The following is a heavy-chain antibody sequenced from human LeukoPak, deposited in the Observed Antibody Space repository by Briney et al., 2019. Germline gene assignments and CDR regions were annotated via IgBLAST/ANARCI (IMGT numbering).Heavy chain of an antibody. CDR2: IYYSGST. J-gene: IGHJ4*02. D-gene: IGHD4-23*01. CDR1: GGSISSYY. V-gene: IGHV4-59*01. CDR3: ARDVSGGNNY. Sequence: SETLSLTCTVSGGSISSYYWSWIRQPPGKGLEWIGYIYYSGSTNYNPSLKSRVTISVDTSKNQFSLKLSSVTAADTAVYYCARDVSGGNNYGGQGTLVTVSS.